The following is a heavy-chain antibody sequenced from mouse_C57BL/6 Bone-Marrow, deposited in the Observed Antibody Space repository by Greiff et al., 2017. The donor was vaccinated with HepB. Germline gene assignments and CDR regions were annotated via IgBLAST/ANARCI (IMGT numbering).Heavy chain of an antibody. CDR2: ILPGSGST. D-gene: IGHD2-2*01. CDR1: GYTFTGYW. V-gene: IGHV1-9*01. Sequence: QVQLQQSGAELMKPGASVKLSCKATGYTFTGYWIEWVKQRPGHGLEWFGEILPGSGSTNYNEKFKGKATFTADTSSNTAYMQLSSLTTEDSAIYYCARGGLWLRRQAWFAYWGQGTLVTVSA. J-gene: IGHJ3*01. CDR3: ARGGLWLRRQAWFAY.